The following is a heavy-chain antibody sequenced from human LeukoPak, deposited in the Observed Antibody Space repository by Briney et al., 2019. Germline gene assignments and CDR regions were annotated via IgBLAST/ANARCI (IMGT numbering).Heavy chain of an antibody. CDR3: ARDRPRGSGDAFDI. V-gene: IGHV3-21*01. J-gene: IGHJ3*02. CDR2: ISSSSSYI. Sequence: KPGGSLRLSCAASGFSVSNYYMNWVRQAPGKGLEWVSSISSSSSYIYYADSVKGRFTISRDNAKNSLYLQMNSLRAEDTAVYYCARDRPRGSGDAFDIWGQGTMVTVSS. CDR1: GFSVSNYY. D-gene: IGHD1-26*01.